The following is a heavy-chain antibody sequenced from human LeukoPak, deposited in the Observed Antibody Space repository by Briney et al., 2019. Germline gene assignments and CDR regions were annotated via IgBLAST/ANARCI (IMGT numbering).Heavy chain of an antibody. D-gene: IGHD3-22*01. V-gene: IGHV4-59*08. J-gene: IGHJ3*02. CDR2: IYYSGST. CDR3: AGHWPSYDSSGYLRNPDAFDI. Sequence: PSETLSLSCTVSGGSISSYYWSWIRQPPGKGLEWIGYIYYSGSTNYNPSLKSRVTISVDTSKNQFSLKLSSVTAADTAVYYCAGHWPSYDSSGYLRNPDAFDIWGQGTMVTVSS. CDR1: GGSISSYY.